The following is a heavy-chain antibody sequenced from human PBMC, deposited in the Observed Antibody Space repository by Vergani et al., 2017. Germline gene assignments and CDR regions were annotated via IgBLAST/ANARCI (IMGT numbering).Heavy chain of an antibody. V-gene: IGHV4-59*01. CDR1: GGSISSYY. J-gene: IGHJ4*02. CDR2: IYYSGST. CDR3: ARAGYCSGGSCYSGIDY. Sequence: QVQLQESGPGLVKPSETLSLTCTVSGGSISSYYWSWIRQPPGKGLEWIGYIYYSGSTNYNPSLKSRVTISVDTSKNQLSLTLSSVTAADTALYYCARAGYCSGGSCYSGIDYWGQGTLVTVSS. D-gene: IGHD2-15*01.